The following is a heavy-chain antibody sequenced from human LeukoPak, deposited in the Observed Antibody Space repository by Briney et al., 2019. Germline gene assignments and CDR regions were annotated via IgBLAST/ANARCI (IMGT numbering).Heavy chain of an antibody. D-gene: IGHD3-10*01. CDR2: IYTSGST. Sequence: SETLSLTCTVSGGSISSYYWSWIRQPAGKGLEWIGRIYTSGSTNYNPSLKSRVTMSVDTSKNQFSLKLSSVTAADTAVYYCAREGGPGGSGSYGKGKLDYWGQGTLVTVSS. CDR1: GGSISSYY. J-gene: IGHJ4*02. CDR3: AREGGPGGSGSYGKGKLDY. V-gene: IGHV4-4*07.